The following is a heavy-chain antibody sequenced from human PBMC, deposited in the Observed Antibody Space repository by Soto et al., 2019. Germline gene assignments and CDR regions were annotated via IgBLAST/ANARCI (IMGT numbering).Heavy chain of an antibody. J-gene: IGHJ4*02. CDR2: IKQDGSEK. CDR1: GFTFSSYW. CDR3: AINGYSGSYYWNFDY. V-gene: IGHV3-7*05. Sequence: VQLVESGGGLVQPGGSLRLSCAASGFTFSSYWMSWVRQAPGKGLEWVANIKQDGSEKYYVDSVKGRFTISRDNAKNSLYLQMNSLRAEDTAVYYCAINGYSGSYYWNFDYWGQGTLVTVSS. D-gene: IGHD1-26*01.